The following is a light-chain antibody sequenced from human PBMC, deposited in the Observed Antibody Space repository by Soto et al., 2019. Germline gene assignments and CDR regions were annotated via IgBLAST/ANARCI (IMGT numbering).Light chain of an antibody. J-gene: IGKJ4*01. Sequence: ETVLTQSPGTLSLSPGERATLSCRASQSVSSNYLAWYQQKPGQAPRLLIYGASSRATGIPDRFSGSGSGTDFTLTISRLEPEDFAVYYCQQSGSSPLTFGGGTKVEIK. CDR3: QQSGSSPLT. CDR1: QSVSSNY. CDR2: GAS. V-gene: IGKV3-20*01.